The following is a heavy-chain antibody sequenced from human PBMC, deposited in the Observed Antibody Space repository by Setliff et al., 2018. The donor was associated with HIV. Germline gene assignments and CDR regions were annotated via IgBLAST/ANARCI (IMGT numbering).Heavy chain of an antibody. V-gene: IGHV4-4*07. CDR3: TRDLWGDDYYYNNMDV. D-gene: IGHD2-21*02. CDR2: THASGTT. CDR1: GGSISGDF. J-gene: IGHJ6*03. Sequence: SETLSLTCTVSGGSISGDFWTWIRQPAGEGLEWIGRTHASGTTQCEPSLKNRCSMSIDTSKNQFSLKVTSVTAADTAVYYCTRDLWGDDYYYNNMDVWGKGTTVTVSS.